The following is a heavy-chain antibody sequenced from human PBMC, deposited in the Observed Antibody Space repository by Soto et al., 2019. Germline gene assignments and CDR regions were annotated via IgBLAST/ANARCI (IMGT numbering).Heavy chain of an antibody. CDR2: IIPILGIA. V-gene: IGHV1-69*02. D-gene: IGHD5-12*01. Sequence: ASVKVSCKASGGTFSSYTISWVRQAPGQGLEWMGRIIPILGIANYAQKFQGRVTITADKSTSTAYMELSSLRSEDTAVYYCARVTHSGYDLDPFDYSGQGTLVTVSS. CDR1: GGTFSSYT. CDR3: ARVTHSGYDLDPFDY. J-gene: IGHJ4*02.